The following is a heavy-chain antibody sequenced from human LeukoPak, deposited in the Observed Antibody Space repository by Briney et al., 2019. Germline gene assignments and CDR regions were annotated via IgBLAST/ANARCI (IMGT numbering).Heavy chain of an antibody. CDR3: ARQTGSGLFILP. J-gene: IGHJ4*02. CDR2: IYYTGNT. Sequence: PSETLSLTCTVSGVSIGSSYSYWAWIRQPPGMGLEWIGSIYYTGNTYYNASLKSQVSISIDTSKNQFSLKLTSVTAADTAVYYCARQTGSGLFILPGGQGTLVTVSS. D-gene: IGHD3/OR15-3a*01. CDR1: GVSIGSSYSY. V-gene: IGHV4-39*01.